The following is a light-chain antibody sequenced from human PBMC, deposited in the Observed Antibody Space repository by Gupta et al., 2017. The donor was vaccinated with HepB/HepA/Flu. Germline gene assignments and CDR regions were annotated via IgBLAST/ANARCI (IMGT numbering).Light chain of an antibody. CDR1: QNLLHRSGKNF. CDR3: MQTLQTPLT. V-gene: IGKV2-28*01. Sequence: DILMTQSPLSLPVSPGEPASISCRSSQNLLHRSGKNFLDWYLQKPGQSPQLLIYLGSNRASGVPDRFSGSGSGTDFTLEISRVEAEDVGIYYCMQTLQTPLTFGQGTRLDIK. CDR2: LGS. J-gene: IGKJ5*01.